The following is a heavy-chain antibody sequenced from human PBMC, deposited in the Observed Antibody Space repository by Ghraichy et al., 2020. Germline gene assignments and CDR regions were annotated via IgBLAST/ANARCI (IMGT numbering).Heavy chain of an antibody. D-gene: IGHD6-13*01. CDR3: AKVGRQQLERGYFDY. V-gene: IGHV3-33*06. Sequence: GGSLRLSCAASGFTFSSDGMHWVRQAPGKGVERVALVWYDGSNKYYADSVKGRFTISRDNSKNTLYLQMNSLRAEDTAVYYCAKVGRQQLERGYFDYWGQGTLVTVSS. CDR1: GFTFSSDG. J-gene: IGHJ4*02. CDR2: VWYDGSNK.